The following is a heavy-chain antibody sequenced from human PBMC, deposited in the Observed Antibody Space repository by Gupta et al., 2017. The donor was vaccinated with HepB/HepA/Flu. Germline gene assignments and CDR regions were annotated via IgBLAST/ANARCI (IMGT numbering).Heavy chain of an antibody. CDR2: IYYSGRT. CDR1: GGSISDSNYY. Sequence: QLQLQESGPGLVKPSETLSLTCTVSGGSISDSNYYWGWIRQPPGKGLEWIGSIYYSGRTYYNPARKSRVTISVDTSKNQFSLKLSSVTAADTAVYYCARHLTPFTWGWFGPWGQGTLVTVSS. V-gene: IGHV4-39*01. D-gene: IGHD3-9*01. J-gene: IGHJ5*02. CDR3: ARHLTPFTWGWFGP.